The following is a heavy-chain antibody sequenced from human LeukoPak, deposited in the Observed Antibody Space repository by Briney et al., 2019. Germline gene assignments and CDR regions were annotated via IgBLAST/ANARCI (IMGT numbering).Heavy chain of an antibody. CDR2: ISWNSGSI. Sequence: GGSLRLSCAASGFTFDDYAMHWVRQAPGKGLEWVSGISWNSGSIGYADSVKGRFTISRDNAKNSLYLQMNSLRAEDTAVYYCARERIITMIVVVLHETDYWGQGTLVTVSS. J-gene: IGHJ4*02. CDR1: GFTFDDYA. D-gene: IGHD3-22*01. CDR3: ARERIITMIVVVLHETDY. V-gene: IGHV3-9*01.